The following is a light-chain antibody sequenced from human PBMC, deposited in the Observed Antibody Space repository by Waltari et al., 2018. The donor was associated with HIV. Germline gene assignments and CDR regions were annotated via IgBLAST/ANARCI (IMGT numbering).Light chain of an antibody. CDR1: TPTIGTIT. V-gene: IGLV1-44*01. J-gene: IGLJ3*02. CDR3: AAWDDRLDGQGV. CDR2: NDN. Sequence: QSVLPQPTSPSGTPGQSVTLSCSDTTPTIGTITVILSQIIPGTAPKLLIYNDNQRPSGVPDRFSGSRSGTSASLAISCLQSEDEADYYCAAWDDRLDGQGVFGGGTTLTVL.